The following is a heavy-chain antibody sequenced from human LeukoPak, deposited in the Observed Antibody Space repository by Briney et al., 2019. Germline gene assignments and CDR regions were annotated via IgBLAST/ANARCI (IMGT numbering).Heavy chain of an antibody. D-gene: IGHD2-21*01. J-gene: IGHJ4*02. V-gene: IGHV3-48*03. CDR2: ISSSGSTI. CDR1: GFPYRSYE. Sequence: GGPLRLSCAVSGFPYRSYEMNWVPQAPGRGLEWVSLISSSGSTIYYADSVKGRFTISRDNAKNSLYLQMNSLRAEDTAVYYCARLFSTAHYWGQGTLVTVSS. CDR3: ARLFSTAHY.